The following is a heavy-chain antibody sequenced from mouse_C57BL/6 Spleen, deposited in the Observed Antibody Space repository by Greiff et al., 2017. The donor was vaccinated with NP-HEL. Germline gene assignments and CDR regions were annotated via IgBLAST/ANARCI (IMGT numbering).Heavy chain of an antibody. Sequence: QVQLQQPGAELVMPGASVKLSCKASGYTFTSYWMPWVKQRPGQGLEWIGEIDPSDSYTNYNQKFKGKSTLTVDKSSSPAYMQLSSLTSEDSAVYYGARRQGLRRDWYVDVWGTGTTVTVSA. CDR1: GYTFTSYW. CDR2: IDPSDSYT. V-gene: IGHV1-69*01. D-gene: IGHD2-4*01. J-gene: IGHJ1*03. CDR3: ARRQGLRRDWYVDV.